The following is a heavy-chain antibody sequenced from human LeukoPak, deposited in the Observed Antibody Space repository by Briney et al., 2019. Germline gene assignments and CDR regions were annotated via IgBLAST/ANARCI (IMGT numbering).Heavy chain of an antibody. CDR1: GFTFSDYG. J-gene: IGHJ4*02. CDR2: ISYDGSNK. V-gene: IGHV3-30*18. CDR3: AKDKYSGSYGPLDY. D-gene: IGHD1-26*01. Sequence: PGRSLRLSCAASGFTFSDYGMHWVRQAPGKGLEWVAVISYDGSNKYYADSVKGRFTISGDNSKNTLYLQMNSLRAEDTAVYYCAKDKYSGSYGPLDYWGQGTLVTVSS.